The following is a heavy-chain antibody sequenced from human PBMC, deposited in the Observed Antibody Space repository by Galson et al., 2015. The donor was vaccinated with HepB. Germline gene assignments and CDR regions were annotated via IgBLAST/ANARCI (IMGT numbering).Heavy chain of an antibody. CDR1: GGTFSSYA. CDR3: ARVRSLYYYYYGMDV. V-gene: IGHV1-69*13. CDR2: IIPIFGTA. Sequence: SVKVSCKASGGTFSSYAISWVRQAPGRGLEWMGGIIPIFGTANYAQKFQGRVTITADESTSTAYMELSSLRSEDTAVYYCARVRSLYYYYYGMDVWGQGTTVTVSS. D-gene: IGHD1-26*01. J-gene: IGHJ6*02.